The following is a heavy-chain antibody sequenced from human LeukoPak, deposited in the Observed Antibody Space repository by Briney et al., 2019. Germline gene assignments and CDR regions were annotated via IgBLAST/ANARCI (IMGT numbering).Heavy chain of an antibody. D-gene: IGHD3-22*01. CDR1: GYTFTGYY. V-gene: IGHV1-2*02. Sequence: ASVKVSCKASGYTFTGYYMHWVRQAPGQGLEWMGWINPNSGGTNYGQKFQGRVTMTRDTSISTAYMELSRLRSDDTAVYYCNTYYDSSGYPYYFDYWGQGTLVTVSS. CDR3: NTYYDSSGYPYYFDY. CDR2: INPNSGGT. J-gene: IGHJ4*02.